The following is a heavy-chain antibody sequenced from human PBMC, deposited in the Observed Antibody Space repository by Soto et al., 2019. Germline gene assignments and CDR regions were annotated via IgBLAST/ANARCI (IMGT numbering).Heavy chain of an antibody. CDR3: AAWKGSYPNFDY. CDR2: IYYSGST. V-gene: IGHV4-59*01. Sequence: SETLSLTCTVSGGSISSYYWSWIRQPPGKGLEWIGYIYYSGSTNYNPSLKSRVTISVDTSKNQFSLKLSSVTAADTAVYYCAAWKGSYPNFDYWGQGTLVTVSS. D-gene: IGHD1-26*01. J-gene: IGHJ4*02. CDR1: GGSISSYY.